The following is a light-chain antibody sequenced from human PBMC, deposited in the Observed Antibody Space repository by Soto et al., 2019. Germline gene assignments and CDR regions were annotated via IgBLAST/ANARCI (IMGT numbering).Light chain of an antibody. J-gene: IGKJ2*01. V-gene: IGKV3-15*01. CDR1: QSVSSK. CDR2: GAS. Sequence: EIAMTQSPATLSVSPGERATLSCRASQSVSSKLAWYQQKPGQAPRLLIYGASTRATGIPARFSGSGSGTEFTLTISSLQSEDFAVYYCQQYNKWYTFGQGTKLEIK. CDR3: QQYNKWYT.